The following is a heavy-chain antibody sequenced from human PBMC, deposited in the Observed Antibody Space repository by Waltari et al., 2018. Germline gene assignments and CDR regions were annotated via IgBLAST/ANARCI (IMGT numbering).Heavy chain of an antibody. CDR2: IRYDGSNK. Sequence: QVQLVESGGGVVQPGGSLRLSCAASGFTFSSYGMHWVRQAPGKGLELVAFIRYDGSNKYYADSVKGRFTISRDNSKNTLYLQMNSLRAEDTAVYYCAKVPSGYYFYWGQGTLVTVSS. CDR3: AKVPSGYYFY. CDR1: GFTFSSYG. V-gene: IGHV3-30*02. D-gene: IGHD3-22*01. J-gene: IGHJ4*02.